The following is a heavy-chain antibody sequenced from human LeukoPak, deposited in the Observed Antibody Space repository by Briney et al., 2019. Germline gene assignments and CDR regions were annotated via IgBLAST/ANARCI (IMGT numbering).Heavy chain of an antibody. CDR2: IYTSGST. V-gene: IGHV4-61*02. D-gene: IGHD5-12*01. CDR3: ARVGYSGYDWDFDY. Sequence: PSETLSLTCTVSGGSISSGSYYWSWIRQPAGKGLEWIGRIYTSGSTNYNPSLKSRVTMSVDTSKNQFSLKLSSVTAADTAVYYCARVGYSGYDWDFDYWGQGTLVTVSS. J-gene: IGHJ4*02. CDR1: GGSISSGSYY.